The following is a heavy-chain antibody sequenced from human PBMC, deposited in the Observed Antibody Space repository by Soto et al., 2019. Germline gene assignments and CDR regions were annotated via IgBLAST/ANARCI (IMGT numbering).Heavy chain of an antibody. Sequence: GGSLRLSCAASGFTFSSYSMNWVRQAPGKGLEWVSSISSSSSYIYYADSVKGRFTISRDNAKNSLYLQMNSLRAEDTAVYYCARVRRITGTTNGYFDYWGQGTLVTVSS. CDR2: ISSSSSYI. J-gene: IGHJ4*02. CDR1: GFTFSSYS. CDR3: ARVRRITGTTNGYFDY. D-gene: IGHD1-20*01. V-gene: IGHV3-21*01.